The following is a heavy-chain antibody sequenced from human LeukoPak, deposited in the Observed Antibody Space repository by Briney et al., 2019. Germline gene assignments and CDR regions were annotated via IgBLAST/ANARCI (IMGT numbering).Heavy chain of an antibody. CDR1: GGSISSYY. V-gene: IGHV4-4*07. CDR3: ARAGYCTNGVCYSYYYYYMDV. CDR2: IYTSGST. D-gene: IGHD2-8*01. Sequence: SETLSLTCIVSGGSISSYYWSWIRQPAGKGLEWIGRIYTSGSTNYNPSLKSRVTMSVDTSKNQFSLKLSSVTAADTAVYYCARAGYCTNGVCYSYYYYYMDVWGKGTTVTVSS. J-gene: IGHJ6*03.